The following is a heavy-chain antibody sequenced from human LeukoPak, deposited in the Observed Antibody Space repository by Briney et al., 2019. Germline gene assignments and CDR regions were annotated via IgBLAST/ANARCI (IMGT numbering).Heavy chain of an antibody. CDR2: IYYSGST. J-gene: IGHJ6*02. CDR3: ARGDYGTPDV. CDR1: GGSISSGGYY. D-gene: IGHD4-17*01. Sequence: SETLSLTCTVSGGSISSGGYYWSWIRQHPGKGLEWIGYIYYSGSTYYNPSLKSRVTISVDTSKNQFSLKLSSVTAADTAVYYCARGDYGTPDVWGQGTTVTVSS. V-gene: IGHV4-31*03.